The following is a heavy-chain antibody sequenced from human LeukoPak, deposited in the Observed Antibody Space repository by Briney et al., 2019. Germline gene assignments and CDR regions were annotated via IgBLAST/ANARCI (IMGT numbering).Heavy chain of an antibody. D-gene: IGHD3-3*01. J-gene: IGHJ4*02. V-gene: IGHV1-18*01. Sequence: ASVKVSCKASGYTFTSYGISWVRQAPGQGLEWMGWISAYNGNTNYAQKLQGRVTMTTDTSTSTAYMELRSLRSDDTAVYYCARSYYDFWSGYYIDEYYFDYWGQGTLVTVSS. CDR2: ISAYNGNT. CDR3: ARSYYDFWSGYYIDEYYFDY. CDR1: GYTFTSYG.